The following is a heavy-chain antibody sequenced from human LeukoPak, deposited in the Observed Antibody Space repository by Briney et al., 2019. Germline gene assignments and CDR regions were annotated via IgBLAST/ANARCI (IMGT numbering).Heavy chain of an antibody. V-gene: IGHV5-51*01. J-gene: IGHJ1*01. Sequence: GESLKISCVGAGYSFISYWNGFVRQMPRKGLEWMGIIYPGDSVTRYSPSFQGQVTISADKSISTAYLQWSSLKASDTAMYYCARGTQFYYDSNGYRSEYFQHWGQGTLVTVTS. D-gene: IGHD3-22*01. CDR2: IYPGDSVT. CDR1: GYSFISYW. CDR3: ARGTQFYYDSNGYRSEYFQH.